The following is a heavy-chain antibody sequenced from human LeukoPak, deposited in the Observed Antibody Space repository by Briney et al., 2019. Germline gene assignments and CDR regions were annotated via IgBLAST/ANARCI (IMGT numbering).Heavy chain of an antibody. CDR1: GGSFSGYY. CDR3: ARGPIANHYLTTGTTLSY. D-gene: IGHD4-11*01. V-gene: IGHV4-34*01. Sequence: SETLSLTCAVYGGSFSGYYWSWIRQPPGKGLEWIGEINHSGSTNYNPSLKSRVTISVDTSKNQFSLKLSSVTAADTAVYYCARGPIANHYLTTGTTLSYWGQGTLVTVSS. CDR2: INHSGST. J-gene: IGHJ4*02.